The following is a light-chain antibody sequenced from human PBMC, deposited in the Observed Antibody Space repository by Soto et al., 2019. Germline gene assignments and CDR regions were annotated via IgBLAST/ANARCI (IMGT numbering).Light chain of an antibody. CDR2: DAS. CDR1: QSISSW. J-gene: IGKJ1*01. V-gene: IGKV1-5*01. CDR3: QQYNSYSWT. Sequence: IPTTQSPSTLSASVGDRVTIHCRASQSISSWLAWYQQKPGKAPKLLIYDASSLESGVPSRFSGSGSGTEFTLTISRLQPDDFATYYCQQYNSYSWTFGQGTKVDIK.